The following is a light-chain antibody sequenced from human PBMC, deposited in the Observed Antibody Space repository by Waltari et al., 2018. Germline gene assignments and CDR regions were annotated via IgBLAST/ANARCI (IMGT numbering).Light chain of an antibody. Sequence: QSVLTQPPSASGTPGQEVTISCSGTSSSVGSHFVFWYQQLPGAAPKLLIFRSDRRPSGVPDRISGSKSGTSASLVITGLRSEDEADYYCAAWDDSLSAYVFGTGTKVTVL. CDR2: RSD. CDR3: AAWDDSLSAYV. J-gene: IGLJ1*01. CDR1: SSSVGSHF. V-gene: IGLV1-47*01.